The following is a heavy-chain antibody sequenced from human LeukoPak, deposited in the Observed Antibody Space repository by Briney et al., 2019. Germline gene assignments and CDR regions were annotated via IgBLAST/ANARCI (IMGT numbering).Heavy chain of an antibody. D-gene: IGHD2-15*01. J-gene: IGHJ4*02. Sequence: SETLSLTCTVSGGSVSSGSYYWSWIRQPPGKGLEWIGYIYYSGSTNYNPSLKSRVTISVDTSKNQFSLKLSSVTAADTAVYYCARAPYCSGGSCYVLWGQGTLVTVSS. CDR3: ARAPYCSGGSCYVL. CDR2: IYYSGST. CDR1: GGSVSSGSYY. V-gene: IGHV4-61*01.